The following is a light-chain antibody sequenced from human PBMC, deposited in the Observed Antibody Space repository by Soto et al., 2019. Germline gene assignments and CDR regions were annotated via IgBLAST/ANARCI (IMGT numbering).Light chain of an antibody. CDR3: CSYAGSYTLV. Sequence: QSALTQPRSVSGSPGQSVTTSCTGTSSDVGGYKYVSWYQHHPGKAPKLMIYDVSKRPSGVPDRFSGSKSGNTASLTISGLQAEDEADYYCCSYAGSYTLVFGGGTKLTVL. J-gene: IGLJ3*02. CDR2: DVS. V-gene: IGLV2-11*01. CDR1: SSDVGGYKY.